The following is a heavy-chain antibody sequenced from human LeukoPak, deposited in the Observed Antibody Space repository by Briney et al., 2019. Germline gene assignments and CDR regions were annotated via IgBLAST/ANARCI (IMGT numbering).Heavy chain of an antibody. CDR2: ISSSSSYI. V-gene: IGHV3-21*01. Sequence: GGSLRLSCAASGFTFSSYSMNWVRQAPGKGLEWVSSISSSSSYIYYADSVKGRFTISRDNAKNSLYLQMNSLRAEDTAVYYCARDEMEPYYYYHGMDVWGQGTTVTVSS. CDR1: GFTFSSYS. CDR3: ARDEMEPYYYYHGMDV. J-gene: IGHJ6*02. D-gene: IGHD5-24*01.